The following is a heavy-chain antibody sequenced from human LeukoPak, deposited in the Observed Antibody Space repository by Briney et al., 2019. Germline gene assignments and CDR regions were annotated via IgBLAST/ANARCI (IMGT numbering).Heavy chain of an antibody. Sequence: SQTLSLTCAISGDSVSSNSAAWNWSRQSPSRGLEWLGRTYYRSKWYNDYAPSVKSRITINPDTSKNQFSLQLNSVTPEDTAVYYSARGGLELDSWGQGTLVIVSS. CDR1: GDSVSSNSAA. V-gene: IGHV6-1*01. CDR3: ARGGLELDS. J-gene: IGHJ4*02. CDR2: TYYRSKWYN. D-gene: IGHD1-1*01.